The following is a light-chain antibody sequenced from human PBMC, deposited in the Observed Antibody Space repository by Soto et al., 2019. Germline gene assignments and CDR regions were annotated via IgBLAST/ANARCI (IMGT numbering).Light chain of an antibody. CDR2: DVT. Sequence: QSVLTQPASVSGSPGQSITISCTGTSSDVGGYNHVSWYQQHPGKAPKLMIYDVTDRPSGVSNRFSGSKSGNTASLAISGLQAEDEADYYCNSYTSTNTLVFGGGTQLTV. J-gene: IGLJ2*01. CDR1: SSDVGGYNH. V-gene: IGLV2-14*03. CDR3: NSYTSTNTLV.